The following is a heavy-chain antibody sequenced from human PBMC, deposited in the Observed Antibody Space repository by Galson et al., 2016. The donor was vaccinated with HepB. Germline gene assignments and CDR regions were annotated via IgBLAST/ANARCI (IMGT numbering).Heavy chain of an antibody. CDR2: IKSKTDAGTA. CDR3: TATTMTTNNFDY. D-gene: IGHD4-17*01. CDR1: GFTFTKAW. Sequence: SLRLSCAASGFTFTKAWMSWVRQAPGKGLEWVGRIKSKTDAGTADYAAPVKGRFTISRDDSKNTPYLQMNSLKTEDTAVYYCTATTMTTNNFDYWGQGTLVTVCS. J-gene: IGHJ4*02. V-gene: IGHV3-15*01.